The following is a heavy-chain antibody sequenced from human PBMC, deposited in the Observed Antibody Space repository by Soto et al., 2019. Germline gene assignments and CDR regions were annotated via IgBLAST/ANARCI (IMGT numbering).Heavy chain of an antibody. Sequence: SETLSLTCTVSGGSISGYYWSWIRQPPGKGLEWIGYVYYTGSTNYNPSLKSRVTISVDTSKNQFSLKLISVTAADTAVYFCARYYCTSTTCYFFDYWGQGTLVTVSS. CDR1: GGSISGYY. D-gene: IGHD2-2*01. V-gene: IGHV4-59*01. CDR2: VYYTGST. J-gene: IGHJ4*02. CDR3: ARYYCTSTTCYFFDY.